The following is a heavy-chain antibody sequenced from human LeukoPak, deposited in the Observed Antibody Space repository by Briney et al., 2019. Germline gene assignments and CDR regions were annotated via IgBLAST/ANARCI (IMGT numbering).Heavy chain of an antibody. CDR1: GFTFSTFA. Sequence: PGGSLRLSCAASGFTFSTFAMIWVRQPPGKGLEWVSYISSSSSTIYYADSVRSRFTISRDNAKNSLYLQINSLRAEDTAVYYCAELGITMIGGVWGKGTTVTISS. CDR2: ISSSSSTI. CDR3: AELGITMIGGV. D-gene: IGHD3-10*02. J-gene: IGHJ6*04. V-gene: IGHV3-48*01.